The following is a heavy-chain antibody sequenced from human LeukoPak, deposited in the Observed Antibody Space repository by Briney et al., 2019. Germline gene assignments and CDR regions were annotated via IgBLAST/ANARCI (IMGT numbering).Heavy chain of an antibody. CDR1: GGSFSAYY. CDR3: APRGDIEHSYVYGKWFDP. V-gene: IGHV4-34*01. J-gene: IGHJ5*02. Sequence: SETLPLTCAVYGGSFSAYYWTWIRRPPRKGLEWIGEINHSGSSNYNSSLRSRVTISVDTSYKQFSLRLSSVTAADTAVYYCAPRGDIEHSYVYGKWFDPWGQGTRVTVSS. CDR2: INHSGSS. D-gene: IGHD5-18*01.